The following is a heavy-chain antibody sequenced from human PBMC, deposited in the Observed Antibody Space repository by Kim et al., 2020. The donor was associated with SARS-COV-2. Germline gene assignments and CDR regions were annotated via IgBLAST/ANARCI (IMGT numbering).Heavy chain of an antibody. CDR1: GGSISSYY. V-gene: IGHV4-59*01. D-gene: IGHD3-10*01. CDR3: AREGSGSYSTPRLDY. CDR2: IYYSGST. J-gene: IGHJ4*02. Sequence: SETLSLTCTVSGGSISSYYWSWIRQPPGKGLEWIGYIYYSGSTNYNPSLKSRVTISVDTSKNQFSLKLSSVTAADTAVYYCAREGSGSYSTPRLDYWGQGTLVTVSS.